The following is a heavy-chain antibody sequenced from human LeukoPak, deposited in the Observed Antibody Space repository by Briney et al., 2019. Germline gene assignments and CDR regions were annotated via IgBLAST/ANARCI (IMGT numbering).Heavy chain of an antibody. Sequence: GASVKVSCKASGYTFTGYYMHWVRQAPGQGLEWMGWINPNSGGTNYAQKFQGRVTMTRDMSISTAYMELSRLRSDDTAVYYCAFVDFWSASRPEWGQGTLVTVSS. V-gene: IGHV1-2*02. CDR1: GYTFTGYY. J-gene: IGHJ4*02. CDR3: AFVDFWSASRPE. D-gene: IGHD3-3*01. CDR2: INPNSGGT.